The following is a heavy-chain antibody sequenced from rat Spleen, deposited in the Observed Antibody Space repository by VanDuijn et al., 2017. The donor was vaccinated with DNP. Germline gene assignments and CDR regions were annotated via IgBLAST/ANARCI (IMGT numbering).Heavy chain of an antibody. J-gene: IGHJ4*01. CDR1: GFTFSNYD. CDR3: TTNYGSYAMDA. Sequence: EVQLVESGGGLVQPGRSMKLSCAASGFTFSNYDMAWVRQAPKKGLEWVATISYDGSSTYYRDSVKGRFTISRDNAKSTLYLQMDSLRSEDTATYYCTTNYGSYAMDAWGQGTSVTVSS. D-gene: IGHD1-3*01. CDR2: ISYDGSST. V-gene: IGHV5-7*01.